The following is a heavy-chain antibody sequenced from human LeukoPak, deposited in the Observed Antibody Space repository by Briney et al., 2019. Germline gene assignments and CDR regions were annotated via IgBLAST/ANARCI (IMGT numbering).Heavy chain of an antibody. V-gene: IGHV4-59*08. CDR1: GGSISSYY. CDR2: IYYSGST. CDR3: ARLDSSGWYLSGFDY. Sequence: PSETLSLTCTVSGGSISSYYWSWIRQPPGKGLEWIGYIYYSGSTNYNPSLKSRVTISVDTSKNQFSLKLSSVTAADTAVYYCARLDSSGWYLSGFDYWGQGTLVTVSS. J-gene: IGHJ4*02. D-gene: IGHD6-13*01.